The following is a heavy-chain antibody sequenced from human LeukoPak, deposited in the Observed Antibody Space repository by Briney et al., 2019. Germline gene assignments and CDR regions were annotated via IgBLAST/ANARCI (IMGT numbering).Heavy chain of an antibody. CDR3: AREKVTEDLYYFDS. Sequence: SETLSLTCTVSGGSISSTSYHWAWIRQHPGKGLECIGFISYSGNTYYNPSLKSRVTISEDASKNQLSLRLTSVTAADTAVYYCAREKVTEDLYYFDSWGQGTLVTVSS. V-gene: IGHV4-31*03. J-gene: IGHJ4*02. CDR2: ISYSGNT. CDR1: GGSISSTSYH. D-gene: IGHD7-27*01.